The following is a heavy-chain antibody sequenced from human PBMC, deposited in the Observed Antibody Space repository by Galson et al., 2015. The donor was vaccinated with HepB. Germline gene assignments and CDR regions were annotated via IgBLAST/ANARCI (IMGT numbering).Heavy chain of an antibody. V-gene: IGHV3-43*01. CDR3: AKDVTSSALGYYFDY. CDR2: ISWDGGST. D-gene: IGHD4-17*01. Sequence: SLRLSCAASGFTFDDYTIRWVRQAPGKGLEWVSLISWDGGSTYYADSVKGRFTISRDNSKNSLYLQMDSLRTEDTALYYCAKDVTSSALGYYFDYWGQGTLVTVSS. CDR1: GFTFDDYT. J-gene: IGHJ4*02.